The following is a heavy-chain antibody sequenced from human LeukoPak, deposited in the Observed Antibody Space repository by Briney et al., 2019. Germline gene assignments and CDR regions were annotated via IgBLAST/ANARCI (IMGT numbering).Heavy chain of an antibody. CDR3: AKANYYDSSGYYENLDY. J-gene: IGHJ4*02. V-gene: IGHV3-23*01. Sequence: QAGGSLRLSCAASGFTFSSNAMSWVRQAPGKGLEWVSAISGSGGSTYYADSVKGRFTISRDNSKNTLYLQMNSLRADDTAVYYCAKANYYDSSGYYENLDYWGQGTLVTVSS. D-gene: IGHD3-22*01. CDR2: ISGSGGST. CDR1: GFTFSSNA.